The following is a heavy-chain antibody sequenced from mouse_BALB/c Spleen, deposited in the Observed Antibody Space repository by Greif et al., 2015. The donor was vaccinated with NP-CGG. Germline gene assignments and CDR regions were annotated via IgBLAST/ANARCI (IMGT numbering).Heavy chain of an antibody. Sequence: QVQLQQSGAELVKPGASVKMSCKASGYTFTSYNMHWVKQTPGQGLEWIGAIYPGNGDTSYNQKFKGKATLTADKSSSTAYMQLSSLTSEDSAVYYCAREPSTMVRRAWFAYWGQGTLVTVSA. CDR3: AREPSTMVRRAWFAY. CDR1: GYTFTSYN. V-gene: IGHV1-12*01. CDR2: IYPGNGDT. D-gene: IGHD2-2*01. J-gene: IGHJ3*01.